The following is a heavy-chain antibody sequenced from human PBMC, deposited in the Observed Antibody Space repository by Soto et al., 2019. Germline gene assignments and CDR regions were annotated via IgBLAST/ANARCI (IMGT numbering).Heavy chain of an antibody. J-gene: IGHJ6*02. CDR2: TYYRSKWYN. Sequence: SQTLSLTCAISGDSVSSNSAAWNWIRQSPSRGLEWLGRTYYRSKWYNDYAVSVKSRITINPDTSKNQFSLQLNSVTPADTAVYYCARDRLYSSSPYYYYYGMYVWGQGTTVTVSS. CDR3: ARDRLYSSSPYYYYYGMYV. CDR1: GDSVSSNSAA. V-gene: IGHV6-1*01. D-gene: IGHD6-6*01.